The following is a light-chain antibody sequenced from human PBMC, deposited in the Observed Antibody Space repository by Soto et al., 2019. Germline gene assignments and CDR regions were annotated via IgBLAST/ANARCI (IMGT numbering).Light chain of an antibody. CDR2: GNS. J-gene: IGLJ1*01. Sequence: QSVLTQPPSVSGAPGQRVTISCTGSSSNIGAGYDVHWYQQLPGTAPKLLIYGNSNRPSGVPHRFSASKSGTSASLAITGLQAADEDDYYCQPYDSSLIGSNVFGAGTKLTVL. CDR1: SSNIGAGYD. V-gene: IGLV1-40*01. CDR3: QPYDSSLIGSNV.